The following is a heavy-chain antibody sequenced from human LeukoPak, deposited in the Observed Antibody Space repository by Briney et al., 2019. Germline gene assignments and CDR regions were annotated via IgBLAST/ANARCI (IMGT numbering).Heavy chain of an antibody. V-gene: IGHV3-74*01. CDR1: GFTFSSYW. J-gene: IGHJ4*02. CDR3: AKDISRINVIVVAPGRGIDY. CDR2: INSDGSST. D-gene: IGHD3-22*01. Sequence: PGGSLRLSCAASGFTFSSYWMHWVRQAPGKGLVWVSRINSDGSSTSYADSVKGRFTISRDNSKSTLYLQMNSLRAEDTAVYYCAKDISRINVIVVAPGRGIDYWGQGTLVTVSS.